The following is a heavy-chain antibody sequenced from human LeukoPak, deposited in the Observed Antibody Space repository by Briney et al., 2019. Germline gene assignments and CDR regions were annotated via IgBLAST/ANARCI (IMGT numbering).Heavy chain of an antibody. D-gene: IGHD3-10*01. V-gene: IGHV3-48*01. J-gene: IGHJ4*02. CDR2: ISSSSSTI. CDR3: ARRSGSYKLDY. Sequence: GGSLRLSCAASGFTFSSYSMNWVRQAPGKGLEWVSYISSSSSTIYYADSVKGRFTISRENAKNSLYLQMNSLRAEDTAVYYCARRSGSYKLDYWGQGTLVTVSS. CDR1: GFTFSSYS.